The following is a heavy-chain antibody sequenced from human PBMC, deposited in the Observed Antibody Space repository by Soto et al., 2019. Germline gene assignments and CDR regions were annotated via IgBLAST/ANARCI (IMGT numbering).Heavy chain of an antibody. Sequence: QLQESGPGLVKPSGTLSLTCAVSRGSMTTGDWFSWVRQSPGKGLEWIGEIYYGGTTHYKPSLKSRVTISLDKSKNQFFLELSSSTAAYTAVYYCAKNAVGGFDWWGQGTLVTVSS. D-gene: IGHD1-26*01. CDR3: AKNAVGGFDW. CDR1: RGSMTTGDW. V-gene: IGHV4-4*02. J-gene: IGHJ4*02. CDR2: IYYGGTT.